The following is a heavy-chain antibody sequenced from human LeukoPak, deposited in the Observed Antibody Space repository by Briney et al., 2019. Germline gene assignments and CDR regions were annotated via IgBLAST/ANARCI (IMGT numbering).Heavy chain of an antibody. CDR3: ARRRGDPIDY. D-gene: IGHD2-21*02. Sequence: GGSLRLSCVASGFTFSTYCMRWVRQAPGKGLEWVANIMQDGSEKYYVGSVKGRFTIFRDNAKNSLYLQMNSLRAEDTAVYYCARRRGDPIDYWGQGTLVTVSA. J-gene: IGHJ4*02. CDR1: GFTFSTYC. CDR2: IMQDGSEK. V-gene: IGHV3-7*01.